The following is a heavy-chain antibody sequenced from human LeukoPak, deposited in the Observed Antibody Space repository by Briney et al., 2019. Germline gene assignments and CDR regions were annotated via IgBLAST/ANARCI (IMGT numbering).Heavy chain of an antibody. CDR2: ISGSGGST. J-gene: IGHJ6*02. Sequence: GGSLRLSCAASGFTFSSYAMGWVRQAPGKGLEWVSAISGSGGSTYYADSVKGRFTISRDNSENTLYLQMNSLRAEDTAVYYCAKGFSGDYYYYGMDVWGQGTTVTVSS. CDR1: GFTFSSYA. V-gene: IGHV3-23*01. CDR3: AKGFSGDYYYYGMDV. D-gene: IGHD5-24*01.